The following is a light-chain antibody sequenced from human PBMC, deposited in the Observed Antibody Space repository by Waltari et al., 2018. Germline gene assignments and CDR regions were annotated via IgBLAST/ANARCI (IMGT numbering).Light chain of an antibody. J-gene: IGKJ3*01. CDR3: QQYGTSVFS. CDR1: QSVGHTY. Sequence: ETVLTQSSGSLSLSPGETATLSCRASQSVGHTYLAWYQQRPGQAPRLLIYAASSRATGVPDRFSGSGSGSGSGTNFTLTISRLEPEDFAVYYCQQYGTSVFSFGPGTKVDF. CDR2: AAS. V-gene: IGKV3-20*01.